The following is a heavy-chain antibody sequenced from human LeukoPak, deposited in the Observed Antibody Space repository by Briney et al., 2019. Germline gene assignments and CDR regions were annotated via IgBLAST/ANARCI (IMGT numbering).Heavy chain of an antibody. CDR3: AREHGRFGELLQYYYYYMDV. D-gene: IGHD3-10*01. J-gene: IGHJ6*03. Sequence: ASVKVSCKASGYTFTGSYLHWVRQAPGQGLEWMGWINTNTGNPTYAQGFTGRFVFSLDTSVSTAYLQISSLKAEDTAVYYCAREHGRFGELLQYYYYYMDVWGKGTTVTVSS. CDR2: INTNTGNP. V-gene: IGHV7-4-1*02. CDR1: GYTFTGSY.